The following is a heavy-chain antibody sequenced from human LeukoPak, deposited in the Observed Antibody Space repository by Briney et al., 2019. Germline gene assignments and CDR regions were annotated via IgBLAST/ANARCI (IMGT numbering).Heavy chain of an antibody. D-gene: IGHD4-17*01. CDR2: IYSGGST. J-gene: IGHJ6*03. V-gene: IGHV3-66*01. CDR3: ARVGPDLGFYGDWRYYYYYYMDV. Sequence: GGSLRLSCAASGFTVSSNYMSWVRQAPGKGLEWVSVIYSGGSTYYADSVKGRFTISRDNSKNTLYLQMNSLRAEDTAVYYCARVGPDLGFYGDWRYYYYYYMDVWGKGTTVTISS. CDR1: GFTVSSNY.